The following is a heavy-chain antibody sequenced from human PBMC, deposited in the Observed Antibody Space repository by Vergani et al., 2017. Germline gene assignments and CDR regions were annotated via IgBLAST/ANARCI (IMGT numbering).Heavy chain of an antibody. D-gene: IGHD6-19*01. J-gene: IGHJ4*02. CDR3: ARGQWLPTLSFDY. CDR1: GGTFSSYA. Sequence: QVQLVQSGAEVKKPGSSVKVSCKASGGTFSSYAISWVRQAPGQGLEWMGWMNPNSGNTGYAQKFQGRVTITRNTSISTAYMELSSLRSEDTAVYYCARGQWLPTLSFDYWGQGTLVTVSS. V-gene: IGHV1-8*03. CDR2: MNPNSGNT.